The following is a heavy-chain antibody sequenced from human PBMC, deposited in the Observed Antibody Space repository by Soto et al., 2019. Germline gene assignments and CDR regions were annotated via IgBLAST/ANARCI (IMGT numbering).Heavy chain of an antibody. CDR1: GFTFSSYS. D-gene: IGHD4-4*01. J-gene: IGHJ6*02. CDR2: ISSSSSTI. CDR3: ARRDDYKGKYYYYYYGMDV. Sequence: GGSLRLSCAASGFTFSSYSMNWVRQAPGKGLEWVSYISSSSSTIYYADSVKGRFTISRDNAKNSLYLQMNSLRDEDTAVYYCARRDDYKGKYYYYYYGMDVWGQGTTVTVSS. V-gene: IGHV3-48*02.